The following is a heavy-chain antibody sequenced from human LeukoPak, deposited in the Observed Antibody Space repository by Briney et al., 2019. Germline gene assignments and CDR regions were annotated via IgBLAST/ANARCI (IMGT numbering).Heavy chain of an antibody. CDR3: ARGSWGPYCSSTSCYGWDYYYYYMDV. J-gene: IGHJ6*03. Sequence: SVKVSCKASGGTFSSYAISWVQQAPGQGLEWMGGIIPIFGTSNYAQKFQGRVTITADESTSTAYMELSSLRSEDTAVYYCARGSWGPYCSSTSCYGWDYYYYYMDVWGKGTTVTVSS. CDR2: IIPIFGTS. D-gene: IGHD2-2*01. V-gene: IGHV1-69*01. CDR1: GGTFSSYA.